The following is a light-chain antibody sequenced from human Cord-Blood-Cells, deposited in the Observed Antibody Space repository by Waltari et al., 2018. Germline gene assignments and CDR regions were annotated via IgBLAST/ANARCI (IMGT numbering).Light chain of an antibody. Sequence: AIQLTPSPSSLSASVGDSVTITCRASQGISSALAWYQQKPGKAPKLLIYDASSLESGVPSRFSGSGSGTDFTLTISSLQPEDFATYYCQQFNNYPITFGQGTRLEIK. CDR1: QGISSA. V-gene: IGKV1D-13*01. CDR2: DAS. J-gene: IGKJ5*01. CDR3: QQFNNYPIT.